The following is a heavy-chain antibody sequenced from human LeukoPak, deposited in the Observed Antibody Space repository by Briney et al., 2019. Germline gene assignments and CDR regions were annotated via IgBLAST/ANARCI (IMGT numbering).Heavy chain of an antibody. D-gene: IGHD2-21*02. J-gene: IGHJ4*02. Sequence: GASVKVSCKASGYTFTGYYMHWVRQAPGQGLEWMGRINPNSGGTNYAQKFQGRVTITRDTSISTAYMELSRLRSDDTSVYYCARDFPIVVVTGGDYWGQGTLVTVSS. V-gene: IGHV1-2*06. CDR3: ARDFPIVVVTGGDY. CDR1: GYTFTGYY. CDR2: INPNSGGT.